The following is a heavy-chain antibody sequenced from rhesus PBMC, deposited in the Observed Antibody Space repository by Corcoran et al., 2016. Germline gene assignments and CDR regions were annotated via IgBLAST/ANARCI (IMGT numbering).Heavy chain of an antibody. J-gene: IGHJ4*01. CDR2: IKSEADGGTV. CDR1: GFTFSNDW. Sequence: EVLLVESGGGSVQPGGSLRLSCAASGFTFSNDWMSWVRQAPGKGLDWVGRIKSEADGGTVAYAESVKGRFTISRDDSKNTLYLQMNSLKTEDTAVYYWTRNGVTFDYWGQGVLVTVSS. CDR3: TRNGVTFDY. D-gene: IGHD3-34*01. V-gene: IGHV3-16*01.